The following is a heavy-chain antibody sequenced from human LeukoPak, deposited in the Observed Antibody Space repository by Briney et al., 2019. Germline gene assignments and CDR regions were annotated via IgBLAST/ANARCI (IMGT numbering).Heavy chain of an antibody. CDR2: IYYSGST. Sequence: SETLSLTCAVYGGSFSGYYWSWIRQPPGKGLEWIGYIYYSGSTNYNPSLKSRVTISVDTSKNQFSLKLSSVTAADTAVYYCARHEGDGYATPTYGMDVWGQGTTVTVSS. CDR1: GGSFSGYY. D-gene: IGHD5-24*01. CDR3: ARHEGDGYATPTYGMDV. V-gene: IGHV4-59*08. J-gene: IGHJ6*02.